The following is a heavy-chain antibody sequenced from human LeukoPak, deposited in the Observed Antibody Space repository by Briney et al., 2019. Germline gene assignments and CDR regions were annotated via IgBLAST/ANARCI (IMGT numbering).Heavy chain of an antibody. Sequence: PSETLSLTCTVSGYSISSGYYWGWIRQPPGKGLEWIGSIYHSGSTYYNPSLKSRVTISVDTSKNQFSLKLSSVTAADTAVYYCARDRVGARDHDAFDIWGQGTMVTVSS. J-gene: IGHJ3*02. CDR3: ARDRVGARDHDAFDI. V-gene: IGHV4-38-2*02. D-gene: IGHD1-26*01. CDR1: GYSISSGYY. CDR2: IYHSGST.